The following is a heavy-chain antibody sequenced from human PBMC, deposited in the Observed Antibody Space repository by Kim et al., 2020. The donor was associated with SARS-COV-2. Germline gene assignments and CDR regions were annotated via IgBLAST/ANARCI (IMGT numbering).Heavy chain of an antibody. J-gene: IGHJ6*03. CDR2: ISWNSGSI. V-gene: IGHV3-9*01. Sequence: GGSLRLSCAASGFTFDDYAMHWVRQAPGKGLEWVSGISWNSGSIGYADSVKGRFTISRDNAKNSLYLQMNSLRAEDTALYYCAKAGGSYSYYYYYYMDVWGKGTTVTVSS. D-gene: IGHD1-26*01. CDR3: AKAGGSYSYYYYYYMDV. CDR1: GFTFDDYA.